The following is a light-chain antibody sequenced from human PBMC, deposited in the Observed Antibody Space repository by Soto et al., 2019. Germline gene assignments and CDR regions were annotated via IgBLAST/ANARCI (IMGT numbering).Light chain of an antibody. CDR2: LGS. Sequence: DVVMTQSPLSLPVTPGEPASISCRSSQSLLHSDGYNYLDWFLQRPGQSPQVLIYLGSNRAPGVPDRVSGSGSGTDFTLKISRVEAEDVGVYYCMQALQTPLTFCGGTKVEIK. J-gene: IGKJ4*01. CDR3: MQALQTPLT. V-gene: IGKV2-28*01. CDR1: QSLLHSDGYNY.